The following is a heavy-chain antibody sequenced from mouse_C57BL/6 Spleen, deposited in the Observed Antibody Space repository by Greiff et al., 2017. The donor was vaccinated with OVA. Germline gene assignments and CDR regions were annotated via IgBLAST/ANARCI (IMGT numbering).Heavy chain of an antibody. V-gene: IGHV1-64*01. CDR2: IHPNSGST. CDR1: GYTFTSYW. D-gene: IGHD1-1*01. CDR3: ARSNYYGSSYVSSYAMDY. Sequence: QVQLQQPGAELVKPGASVKLSCKASGYTFTSYWMHWVKQRPGQGLEWIGMIHPNSGSTNYNEKFKSKATLTVDKSSSTAYMQRSILTSEDSAVYYCARSNYYGSSYVSSYAMDYWGQGTSVTVSS. J-gene: IGHJ4*01.